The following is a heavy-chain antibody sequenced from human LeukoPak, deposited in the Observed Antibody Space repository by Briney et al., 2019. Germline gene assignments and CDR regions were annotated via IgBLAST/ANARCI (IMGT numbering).Heavy chain of an antibody. Sequence: GGSLRLSCAASGFTFSSYWMSWVRQAPGKGLEWVSYISSSSSTIYYADSVKGRFTISRDNAKNSLYLQMNSLRAEDTAVYYCARESDILTGCPDYWGQGTLVTVSS. V-gene: IGHV3-48*01. D-gene: IGHD3-9*01. J-gene: IGHJ4*02. CDR3: ARESDILTGCPDY. CDR2: ISSSSSTI. CDR1: GFTFSSYW.